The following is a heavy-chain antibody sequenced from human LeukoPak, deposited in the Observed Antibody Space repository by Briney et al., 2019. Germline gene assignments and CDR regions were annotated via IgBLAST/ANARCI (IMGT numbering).Heavy chain of an antibody. CDR1: GYTFTGYY. J-gene: IGHJ4*02. D-gene: IGHD3-22*01. V-gene: IGHV1-2*02. CDR2: INPNSGGT. Sequence: APVKVSCKASGYTFTGYYMHWVRQAPGQGLEWMGWINPNSGGTNYAQKFQGRVTMTRDTSISTAYVELSRLRSDDTAVYYCARVSGGYYDSSGYVDYWGQGTLVTVSS. CDR3: ARVSGGYYDSSGYVDY.